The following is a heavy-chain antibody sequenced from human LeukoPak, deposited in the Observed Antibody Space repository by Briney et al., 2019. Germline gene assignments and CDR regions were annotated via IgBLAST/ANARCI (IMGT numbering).Heavy chain of an antibody. V-gene: IGHV3-53*01. CDR2: PYEDGRI. CDR1: GFPVDSNY. Sequence: PGRSLRLSCAASGFPVDSNYMNWVRQAPGKGLEWVSVPYEDGRIYYADSVKGRFTISRDTSKNILSLQLNGLRAEDTAVYYCARGGGYYPIDYWGQGTLVTVSS. CDR3: ARGGGYYPIDY. D-gene: IGHD2-15*01. J-gene: IGHJ4*02.